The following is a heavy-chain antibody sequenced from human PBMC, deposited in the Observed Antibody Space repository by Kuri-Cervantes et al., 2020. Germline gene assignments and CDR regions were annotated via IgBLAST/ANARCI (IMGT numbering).Heavy chain of an antibody. CDR1: GGSISSYY. V-gene: IGHV4-4*07. Sequence: GSLRLSCTVSGGSISSYYWSWIRQPAGKGLEWIGRIYTSGSTNYNPSLKSRVTISVDKSKNQFSLKLSSVTAADTAVYYCARQSMPYGDLLDFDYWGQGTLVTVSS. CDR2: IYTSGST. D-gene: IGHD4-17*01. CDR3: ARQSMPYGDLLDFDY. J-gene: IGHJ4*02.